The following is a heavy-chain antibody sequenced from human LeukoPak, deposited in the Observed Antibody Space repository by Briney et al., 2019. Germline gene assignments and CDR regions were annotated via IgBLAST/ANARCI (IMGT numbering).Heavy chain of an antibody. V-gene: IGHV3-30-3*01. CDR3: ARESRGYYYDSSGYYYDY. CDR2: ISYDGSNK. CDR1: GFTFSSYA. D-gene: IGHD3-22*01. Sequence: GGSLRLSCAASGFTFSSYAMHWVRQAPGKGLEWVAVISYDGSNKYYADSVKGRFTISRDNSKNTLYLQMNSLRAEDTAVYYCARESRGYYYDSSGYYYDYWGQGTLVTVSS. J-gene: IGHJ4*02.